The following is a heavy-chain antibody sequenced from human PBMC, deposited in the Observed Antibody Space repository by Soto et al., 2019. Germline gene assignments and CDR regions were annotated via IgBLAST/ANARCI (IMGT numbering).Heavy chain of an antibody. CDR2: ISGSGGST. J-gene: IGHJ4*02. CDR1: GFTFCSYA. CDR3: AKSDIVVVPAAMKGQYYFDY. Sequence: GGSLRLSCAAPGFTFCSYAMRWVRQAPGEGLEWVSAISGSGGSTYYADSVKGRFTISRDNSKNTLYLQMNSLRAEDTAVYYCAKSDIVVVPAAMKGQYYFDYWGQGTLVTVSS. D-gene: IGHD2-2*01. V-gene: IGHV3-23*01.